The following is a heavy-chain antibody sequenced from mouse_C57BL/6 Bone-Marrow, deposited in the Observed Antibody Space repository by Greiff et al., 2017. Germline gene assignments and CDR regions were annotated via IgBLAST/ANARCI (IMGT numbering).Heavy chain of an antibody. CDR1: GYTFTGYW. CDR2: ILPGGGST. J-gene: IGHJ3*01. D-gene: IGHD2-1*01. Sequence: VQLQQSGAELMKPGASVKLSCKATGYTFTGYWIEWVKQRPGHGLEWIGEILPGGGSTNYNEKFKGKATFTADTSSNTAYMQLSSLTTEDSAIYYCARGLLWSSWFAYWGQGTLVTVSA. CDR3: ARGLLWSSWFAY. V-gene: IGHV1-9*01.